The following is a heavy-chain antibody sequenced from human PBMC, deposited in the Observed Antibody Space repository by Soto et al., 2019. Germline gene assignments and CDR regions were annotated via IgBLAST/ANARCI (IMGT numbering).Heavy chain of an antibody. CDR1: GGSISSYY. V-gene: IGHV4-59*08. Sequence: SETLSLTCTVSGGSISSYYWSWIRQPPGKGLEWIGYIYYSGSTNYNPSLKSRVTISVDTSKNQFSLKLSSVTAADTAVYYCARPLGYYGSGGDNWFDPWGQGTLVTVSS. CDR3: ARPLGYYGSGGDNWFDP. D-gene: IGHD3-10*01. CDR2: IYYSGST. J-gene: IGHJ5*02.